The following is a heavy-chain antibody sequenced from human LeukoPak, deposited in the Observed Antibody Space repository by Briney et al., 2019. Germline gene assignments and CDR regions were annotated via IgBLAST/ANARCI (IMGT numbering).Heavy chain of an antibody. CDR3: ARVNIPLWYGSGSLATFDI. V-gene: IGHV4-39*07. CDR1: GGSISSSAHY. CDR2: IYYSGST. Sequence: PSETLSLTCSVSGGSISSSAHYWGWIRQPPGKRLEWIGSIYYSGSTYYNPSLKSRVTISVDTSKNQFSLKLSSVTAADTAVYYCARVNIPLWYGSGSLATFDIWGQGTMVTVSS. D-gene: IGHD3-10*01. J-gene: IGHJ3*02.